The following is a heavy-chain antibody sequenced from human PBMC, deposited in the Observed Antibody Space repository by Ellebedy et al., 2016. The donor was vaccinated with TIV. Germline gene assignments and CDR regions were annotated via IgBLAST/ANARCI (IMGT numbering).Heavy chain of an antibody. CDR2: TSTTAGETV. J-gene: IGHJ5*02. CDR3: ARMVLRYFDL. D-gene: IGHD4/OR15-4a*01. V-gene: IGHV3-48*03. Sequence: PGGSLRLSCAASGFTFSRYTMNWVRQAPGKGLEWISYTSTTAGETVYYADSVKGRFTISRDDAKNSVYLQMNSLRVEDTAVYYCARMVLRYFDLWGPGTLVAVSS. CDR1: GFTFSRYT.